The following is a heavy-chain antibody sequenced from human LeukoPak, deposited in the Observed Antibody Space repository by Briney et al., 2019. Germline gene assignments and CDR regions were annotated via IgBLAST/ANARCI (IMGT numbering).Heavy chain of an antibody. D-gene: IGHD6-6*01. V-gene: IGHV3-30*02. Sequence: GGSLRLSCAASGFTFSSYGMHWVRQAPGKGLEWVAFIRYDGSNKYYADSVKGRFTISRDNSKNTLYLQMNSLRAEDTAVYYCAVSIAARRPFDYWGQGTLVTVSS. J-gene: IGHJ4*02. CDR3: AVSIAARRPFDY. CDR2: IRYDGSNK. CDR1: GFTFSSYG.